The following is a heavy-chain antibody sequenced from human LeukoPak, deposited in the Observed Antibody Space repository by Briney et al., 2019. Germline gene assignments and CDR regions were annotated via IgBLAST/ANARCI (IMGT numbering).Heavy chain of an antibody. CDR1: GFSFSDSV. CDR3: ARGGGYYDSSGYYPFDY. V-gene: IGHV3-30*04. J-gene: IGHJ4*02. CDR2: ISHDVKTT. D-gene: IGHD3-22*01. Sequence: PGKSLRLSCVASGFSFSDSVIHWVRQAPGKGLEWVAVISHDVKTTYYADSVKGRFTISRDNSKNTLYLQMNSLRAEDTAVYYCARGGGYYDSSGYYPFDYWGQGTLVTVSS.